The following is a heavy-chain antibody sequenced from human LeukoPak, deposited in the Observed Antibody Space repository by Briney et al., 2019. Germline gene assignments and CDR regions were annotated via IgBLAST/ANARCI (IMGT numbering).Heavy chain of an antibody. CDR2: ISAYNGNT. CDR1: GYTFTSYG. Sequence: ASVKVSCKASGYTFTSYGISWVRQAPGQGLEWMGWISAYNGNTNYAQKLQGRVTMTTDTSTSTAYMELRSLRSEDTAVYYCARSIIISYYGSGRGYFDYWGQGTLVTVSS. D-gene: IGHD3-10*01. CDR3: ARSIIISYYGSGRGYFDY. V-gene: IGHV1-18*01. J-gene: IGHJ4*02.